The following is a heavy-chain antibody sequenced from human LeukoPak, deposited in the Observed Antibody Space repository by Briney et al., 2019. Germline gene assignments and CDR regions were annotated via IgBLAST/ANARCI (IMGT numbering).Heavy chain of an antibody. CDR2: ISGSGGST. V-gene: IGHV3-23*01. J-gene: IGHJ4*02. Sequence: GGSLRLSCAASGFTFSSYAMSWVRQAPGKGLEWVSAISGSGGSTYYADSVKGRFTISRDNSKNTLYLQMNSLRAEDRAVYYCAKDWGDILTGFDYWGQGTLVTVSS. D-gene: IGHD3-9*01. CDR1: GFTFSSYA. CDR3: AKDWGDILTGFDY.